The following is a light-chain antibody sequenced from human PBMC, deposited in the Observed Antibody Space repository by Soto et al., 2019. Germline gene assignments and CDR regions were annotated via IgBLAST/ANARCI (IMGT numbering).Light chain of an antibody. J-gene: IGLJ1*01. CDR1: SSDVRTYNY. CDR3: CSYAGTFTFV. CDR2: DVT. Sequence: QSALTQPRSVSGSPGESVTISCTGTSSDVRTYNYVSWYQQQPDKAPKLVIYDVTERPSGVPDRFSGSKSDNTASLTISGLKAEDEADYYCCSYAGTFTFVFRTGTKLTVL. V-gene: IGLV2-11*01.